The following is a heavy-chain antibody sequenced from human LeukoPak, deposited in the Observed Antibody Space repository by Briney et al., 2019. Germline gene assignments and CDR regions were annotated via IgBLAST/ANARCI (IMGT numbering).Heavy chain of an antibody. CDR2: IYYSGST. V-gene: IGHV4-59*01. Sequence: SETLSLTCTVSGGSISSYYWSWIRQPPGKGLEWIGYIYYSGSTNYNPSLKSRVTISVDTSKNQFSLKLSSVTAADTAVYYCARGRMSSSSPGEFDYWGQGTLVTVSS. CDR3: ARGRMSSSSPGEFDY. CDR1: GGSISSYY. D-gene: IGHD6-6*01. J-gene: IGHJ4*02.